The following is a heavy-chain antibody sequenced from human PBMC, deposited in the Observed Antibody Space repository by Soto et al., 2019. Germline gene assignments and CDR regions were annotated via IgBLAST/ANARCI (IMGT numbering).Heavy chain of an antibody. Sequence: SETLSLTCTVSGGSISSSSYYWGWIRQPPGKGLEWIGSIYYSGSTYYNPSLKSRVTISVDTSKNQFSLKLSSVTAADTAVYFCARRAAARPPHGFDYWGQGTLVTVSS. CDR1: GGSISSSSYY. V-gene: IGHV4-39*01. J-gene: IGHJ4*02. D-gene: IGHD6-13*01. CDR2: IYYSGST. CDR3: ARRAAARPPHGFDY.